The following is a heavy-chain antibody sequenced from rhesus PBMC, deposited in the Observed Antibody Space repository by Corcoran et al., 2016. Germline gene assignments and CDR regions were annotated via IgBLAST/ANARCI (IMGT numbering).Heavy chain of an antibody. D-gene: IGHD4-29*01. CDR2: IIPLVVNT. J-gene: IGHJ4*01. V-gene: IGHV1-198*02. CDR1: GFTFGSYA. CDR3: ARVGSNYY. Sequence: QVQLVQSGAEVKKPGAAVKVSCKASGFTFGSYASSWVRQAPGQGLEWMGVIIPLVVNTHSAEKVQGRVTITADTSTSTADMRLSSLISEDTAVYYCARVGSNYYWGQGVLVTVSS.